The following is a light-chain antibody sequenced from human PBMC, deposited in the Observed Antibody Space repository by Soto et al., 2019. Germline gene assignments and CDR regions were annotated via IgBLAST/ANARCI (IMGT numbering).Light chain of an antibody. V-gene: IGKV3-20*01. J-gene: IGKJ1*01. CDR3: QQYGSSGT. CDR2: DTS. Sequence: IVLTQSPGTLSLSAGQRATLSCRASQSVSSIYLAWYQQKPGQAPRLLIYDTSTRATGVPARFSGSGSGTDFTLTISRLEPEDFAVYYCQQYGSSGTFGQGTKVDIK. CDR1: QSVSSIY.